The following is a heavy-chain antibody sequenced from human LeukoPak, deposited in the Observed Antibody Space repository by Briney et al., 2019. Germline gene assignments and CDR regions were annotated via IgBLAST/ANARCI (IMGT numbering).Heavy chain of an antibody. CDR1: GLTVSSNY. Sequence: GGSLRLSCAASGLTVSSNYMSWVRQAPGKGLEWVSVIYGDGSTSYADSVKGRFTISRDNSKNTLYLQMNSLRAEDTAVYYCARAVTTSYRRYNWFDSWGQGTLVTVSS. CDR2: IYGDGST. J-gene: IGHJ5*01. V-gene: IGHV3-53*01. CDR3: ARAVTTSYRRYNWFDS. D-gene: IGHD4-17*01.